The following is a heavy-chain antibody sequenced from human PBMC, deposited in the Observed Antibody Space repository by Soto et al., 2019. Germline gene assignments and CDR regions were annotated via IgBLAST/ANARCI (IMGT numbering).Heavy chain of an antibody. Sequence: GGSLRLSCAATGFTFSNHAMNWVRQAPGKGLEWVSGISGGGDSTRYADSVKGRFTISRDNSENTLYLQMYSLRADDTAIYYCAKSIGSSSGFDYWGQGTLVTVSS. CDR1: GFTFSNHA. D-gene: IGHD6-6*01. CDR3: AKSIGSSSGFDY. V-gene: IGHV3-23*01. CDR2: ISGGGDST. J-gene: IGHJ4*02.